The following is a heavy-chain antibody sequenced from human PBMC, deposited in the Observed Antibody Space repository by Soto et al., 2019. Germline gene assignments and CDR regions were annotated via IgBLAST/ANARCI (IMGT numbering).Heavy chain of an antibody. J-gene: IGHJ4*01. CDR3: ARAQNHYVTPTPYFDY. CDR1: GGSISSGDYY. Sequence: SETLSLTCTVSGGSISSGDYYWSWIRQPPGKGLEWIGYIYYSGSTYYNPSLKSRVTISVDTSKNQFSLKLNSVTAADTAVYYCARAQNHYVTPTPYFDYWGDGTRVTV. V-gene: IGHV4-30-4*01. CDR2: IYYSGST. D-gene: IGHD2-21*02.